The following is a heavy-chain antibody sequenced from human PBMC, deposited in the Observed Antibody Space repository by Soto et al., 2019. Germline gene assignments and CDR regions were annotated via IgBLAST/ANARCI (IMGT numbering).Heavy chain of an antibody. CDR3: SWVDNYVSPTPHDV. Sequence: QVQLVQSGDEVRKPGSSVKVSCKASGYNFLTYAIAWVRQAPGQGLEWMGWISSCSGNTHYSDKFQGRLTMTTATSTSTADMDLEILTSEAAGVYLCSWVDNYVSPTPHDVWGQGTTVTVSS. D-gene: IGHD5-12*01. V-gene: IGHV1-18*01. CDR2: ISSCSGNT. J-gene: IGHJ6*02. CDR1: GYNFLTYA.